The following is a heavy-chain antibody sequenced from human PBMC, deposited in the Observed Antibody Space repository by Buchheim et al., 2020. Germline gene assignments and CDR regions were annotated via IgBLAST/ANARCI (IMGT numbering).Heavy chain of an antibody. CDR2: TNTDGTYT. J-gene: IGHJ4*02. CDR3: VSPGIRDGYDFDY. D-gene: IGHD5-24*01. CDR1: GFSFSSCW. Sequence: EVQLVESGGGLVQPGGSLRLSCAASGFSFSSCWMHWVRQTPGKGLLWVSRTNTDGTYTSYADSVKGRFTISRANARNMVYLEMNSLRAEDTAVYYCVSPGIRDGYDFDYWGQGT. V-gene: IGHV3-74*01.